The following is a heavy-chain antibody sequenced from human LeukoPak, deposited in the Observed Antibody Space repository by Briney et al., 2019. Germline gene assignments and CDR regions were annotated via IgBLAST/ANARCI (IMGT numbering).Heavy chain of an antibody. CDR1: SGSFSGYY. D-gene: IGHD5-18*01. J-gene: IGHJ4*02. Sequence: SETLSLTCAVYSGSFSGYYWSWIRQPPGKGLEWIGEINHSGSTNYNPSLKSRVTISVDTSKNQFSLKLSSVTAADTAVYYCARGGYSYGPDFDYWGQGTLVTVSS. CDR2: INHSGST. CDR3: ARGGYSYGPDFDY. V-gene: IGHV4-34*01.